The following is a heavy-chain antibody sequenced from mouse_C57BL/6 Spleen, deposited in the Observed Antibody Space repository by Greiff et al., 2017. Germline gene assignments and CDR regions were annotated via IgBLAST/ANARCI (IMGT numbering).Heavy chain of an antibody. V-gene: IGHV5-9*01. CDR3: ARHEGLDWYFDV. J-gene: IGHJ1*03. Sequence: DVQLVESGGGLVKPGGSLKLSCAASGFTFSSYTMSWVRQTPEKRLEWVATISGGGGNTYYPDSVKGRFTISRDNAKNTLYLQMSSLRSEDTALYYCARHEGLDWYFDVWGTGTTVTVSS. CDR1: GFTFSSYT. CDR2: ISGGGGNT. D-gene: IGHD2-4*01.